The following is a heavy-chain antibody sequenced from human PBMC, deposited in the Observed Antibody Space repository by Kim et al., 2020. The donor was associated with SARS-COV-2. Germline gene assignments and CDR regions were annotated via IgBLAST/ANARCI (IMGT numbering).Heavy chain of an antibody. CDR3: ARDGTSGNDVAGFDY. Sequence: GGSLRLSCAASGFTFSSYGMHWVRQAPGKGLEWVAVIWYDGSNKYYADSVKGRFTISRDNSKNTLYLQMNSLRAEDTAVYYCARDGTSGNDVAGFDYWGQGTLVTVSS. CDR1: GFTFSSYG. J-gene: IGHJ4*02. V-gene: IGHV3-33*01. CDR2: IWYDGSNK. D-gene: IGHD6-19*01.